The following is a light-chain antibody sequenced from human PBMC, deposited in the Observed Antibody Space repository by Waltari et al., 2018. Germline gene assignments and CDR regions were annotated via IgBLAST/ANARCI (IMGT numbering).Light chain of an antibody. CDR1: QSLLYNSNDKNY. V-gene: IGKV4-1*01. CDR2: WAS. CDR3: QQYYSRRT. Sequence: DIVMTQSPDSLAVSLGERATINCKSSQSLLYNSNDKNYLALYQQKPGQPPKLLIYWASTRHSGVPDRFSGSGSATDFTLTISSLQAEDVAVYYCQQYYSRRTFGQGTKVEIK. J-gene: IGKJ1*01.